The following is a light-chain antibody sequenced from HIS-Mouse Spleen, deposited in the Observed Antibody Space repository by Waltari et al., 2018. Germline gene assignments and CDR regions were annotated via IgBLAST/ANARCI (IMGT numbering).Light chain of an antibody. CDR1: ALPKKY. Sequence: SYELTQPPSVSVSPGQTARITCSGDALPKKYAYWYQQKSGKAPVLVIYEDSKRPSGIPGRFSGSSPGTMATLTISGAQVEDEADYYCYSTDSSGNHRVFGGGTKLTVL. CDR2: EDS. CDR3: YSTDSSGNHRV. J-gene: IGLJ2*01. V-gene: IGLV3-10*01.